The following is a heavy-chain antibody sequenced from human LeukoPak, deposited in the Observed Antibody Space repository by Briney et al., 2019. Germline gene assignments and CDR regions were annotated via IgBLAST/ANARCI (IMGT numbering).Heavy chain of an antibody. D-gene: IGHD3-10*01. CDR3: ASGTGRGNPPSY. CDR2: IYYSGST. CDR1: GGSISSSSYY. J-gene: IGHJ4*02. Sequence: PSETLSLTCTVSGGSISSSSYYWGWIRQPPGKGLEWIGSIYYSGSTYYNPSLKNRVTISVDTSKNQFSLKLSSVTAADTAVYYCASGTGRGNPPSYWGQGTLVTVSS. V-gene: IGHV4-39*01.